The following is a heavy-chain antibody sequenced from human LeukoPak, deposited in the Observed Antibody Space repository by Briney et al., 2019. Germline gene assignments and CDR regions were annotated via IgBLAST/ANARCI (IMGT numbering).Heavy chain of an antibody. D-gene: IGHD2-2*01. CDR2: ISAYNGKT. CDR3: ARDRQYCSSTSCRLFGY. Sequence: GASVKVSCKASGYTFTGYYMHWVRQAPGQGLAWMGWISAYNGKTNYAQKLQGRVTMTTDTSTSTAYMELRSLRSDDTAVYYCARDRQYCSSTSCRLFGYWGQGTLVTVSS. CDR1: GYTFTGYY. V-gene: IGHV1-18*04. J-gene: IGHJ4*02.